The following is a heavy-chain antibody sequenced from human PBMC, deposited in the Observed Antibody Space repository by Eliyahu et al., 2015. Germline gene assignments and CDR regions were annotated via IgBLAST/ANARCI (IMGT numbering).Heavy chain of an antibody. CDR1: GFXFSTYW. CDR2: INIDGSST. J-gene: IGHJ4*02. D-gene: IGHD3-22*01. V-gene: IGHV3-74*01. CDR3: AGEPGYDSTLHY. Sequence: EVQLVESGGGLVQPGGSLRLSCAASGFXFSTYWMHWVRQAPGKGLVWVSRINIDGSSTNYADSVKGRFTISRDNAKNTLYLQMNSLRAEDTAVYYCAGEPGYDSTLHYWGQGTLVTVSS.